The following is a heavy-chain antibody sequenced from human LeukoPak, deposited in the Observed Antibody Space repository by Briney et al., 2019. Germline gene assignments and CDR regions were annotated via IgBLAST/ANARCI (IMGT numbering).Heavy chain of an antibody. D-gene: IGHD2-2*01. J-gene: IGHJ6*02. CDR3: AILVVVVPAAPYGMDV. CDR1: GFTFSSYA. V-gene: IGHV3-23*01. CDR2: ISGSGGST. Sequence: QPGASLRLSCAVSGFTFSSYAMSWVRQAPGKGLEWVSAISGSGGSTYYADSVKGRFTISRDNSKNTLYLQMNSLRAEDTAVYYCAILVVVVPAAPYGMDVWGQGTTVTVSS.